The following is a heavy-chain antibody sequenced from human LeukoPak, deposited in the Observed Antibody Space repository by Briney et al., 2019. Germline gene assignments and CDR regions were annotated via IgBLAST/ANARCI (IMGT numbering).Heavy chain of an antibody. CDR1: GFTFSSYS. V-gene: IGHV3-21*01. CDR3: ARDVGIPYGSGFDY. CDR2: ISSSSSYI. J-gene: IGHJ4*02. D-gene: IGHD3-10*01. Sequence: PGGSLRLSCAASGFTFSSYSMNWVRQAPGKGLEWVSSISSSSSYIYYADSVKGRFTISRDNAKNSLYLQMNSLRVEDTAVYYCARDVGIPYGSGFDYWGQGTLVTVPS.